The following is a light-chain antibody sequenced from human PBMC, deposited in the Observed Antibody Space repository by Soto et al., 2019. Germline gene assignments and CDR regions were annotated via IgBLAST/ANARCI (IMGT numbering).Light chain of an antibody. J-gene: IGKJ4*01. Sequence: DIQMTQSPSSLYASVGDRVTITCRASQSISTYLNWYQQKPGKAPKLLIHTASRLQSGVPSRFSGSGSGTDFTLTISTLQPEDFATYYCQQSFTSPPTFGGGTKVEVK. CDR3: QQSFTSPPT. CDR2: TAS. V-gene: IGKV1-39*01. CDR1: QSISTY.